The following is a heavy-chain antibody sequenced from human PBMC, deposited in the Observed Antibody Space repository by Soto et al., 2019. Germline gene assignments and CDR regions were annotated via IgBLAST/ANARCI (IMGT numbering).Heavy chain of an antibody. J-gene: IGHJ5*02. D-gene: IGHD2-15*01. Sequence: VKVSCKASGYTFTSYDINWVRQATGQGLEWMGWMNPNSGNTGYAQKLQGRVTMTRNTSISTAYMELSSLRSEDTAVYYCARVFRYCSGGSCYNWFDPWGQGTLVTVSS. CDR1: GYTFTSYD. V-gene: IGHV1-8*01. CDR3: ARVFRYCSGGSCYNWFDP. CDR2: MNPNSGNT.